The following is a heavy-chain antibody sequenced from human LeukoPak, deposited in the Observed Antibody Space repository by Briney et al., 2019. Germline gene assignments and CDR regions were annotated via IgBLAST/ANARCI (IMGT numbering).Heavy chain of an antibody. CDR3: ARSREGFYMDV. D-gene: IGHD1-26*01. CDR2: ISSSSSSM. J-gene: IGHJ6*03. Sequence: GGSLRLSCAASGFTFGSHSMIWVRQAPGKGLEWVSYISSSSSSMYYADSVKGRFTISRDNAKNSLFLQMNRLRAEDAAVYYCARSREGFYMDVWGKGTTVTVSS. V-gene: IGHV3-48*01. CDR1: GFTFGSHS.